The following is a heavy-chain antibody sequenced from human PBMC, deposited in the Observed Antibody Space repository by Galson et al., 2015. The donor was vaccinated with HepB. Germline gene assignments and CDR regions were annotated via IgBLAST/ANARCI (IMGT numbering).Heavy chain of an antibody. CDR2: ISYDGSNK. D-gene: IGHD3-22*01. Sequence: SLRLSCAASGFTFSSYAMHWVRQAPGKGLEWVAVISYDGSNKYYADSVKGRFTISRDNSKNTLYLRMNSLRAEDTAVYYCARDEGSYDSSGYLFDYWGQGTLVTVSS. J-gene: IGHJ4*02. V-gene: IGHV3-30-3*01. CDR3: ARDEGSYDSSGYLFDY. CDR1: GFTFSSYA.